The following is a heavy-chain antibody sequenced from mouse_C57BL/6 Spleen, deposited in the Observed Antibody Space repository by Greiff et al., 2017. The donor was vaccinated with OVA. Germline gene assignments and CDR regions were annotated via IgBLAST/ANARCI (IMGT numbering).Heavy chain of an antibody. J-gene: IGHJ2*01. CDR1: GYTFTDYE. Sequence: LVESGAELVRPGASVTLSCKASGYTFTDYEMHWVKQTPVHGLEWIGAIDPETGGTAYNQKFKGKAILTADKSSSTAYMELRSLTSEDSAVYYCTRSRLLSFDYWGQGTTLTVSS. V-gene: IGHV1-15*01. CDR2: IDPETGGT. CDR3: TRSRLLSFDY. D-gene: IGHD2-12*01.